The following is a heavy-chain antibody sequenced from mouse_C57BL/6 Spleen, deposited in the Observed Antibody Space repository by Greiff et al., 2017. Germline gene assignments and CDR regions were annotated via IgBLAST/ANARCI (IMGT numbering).Heavy chain of an antibody. CDR1: GFTFNTYA. J-gene: IGHJ4*01. CDR3: VRAPLPVYAMDD. V-gene: IGHV10-3*01. Sequence: DAGGGLVQPKGSLKLSCAASGFTFNTYAMHWVRQAPGKGLEWVARIRSKSSNYATYYADSVKDRFTISRDDSQSMLYLQMNNLKTEDTAMYCGVRAPLPVYAMDDWGQGTSVTVSS. CDR2: IRSKSSNYAT.